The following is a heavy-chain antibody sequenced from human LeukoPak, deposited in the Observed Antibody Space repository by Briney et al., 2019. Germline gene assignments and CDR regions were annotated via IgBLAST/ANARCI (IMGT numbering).Heavy chain of an antibody. CDR1: GYSISSGHY. V-gene: IGHV4-38-2*02. Sequence: PSETLSLTCTVSGYSISSGHYWAWIRQSPEKGLECIATMFHSGSTYYNPSLKSRVTTSVDKSKNQFSLKLSSVTAADTAVYYCARRSNWNLPFDYWGQGTLVTVSS. CDR3: ARRSNWNLPFDY. J-gene: IGHJ4*02. CDR2: MFHSGST. D-gene: IGHD1-1*01.